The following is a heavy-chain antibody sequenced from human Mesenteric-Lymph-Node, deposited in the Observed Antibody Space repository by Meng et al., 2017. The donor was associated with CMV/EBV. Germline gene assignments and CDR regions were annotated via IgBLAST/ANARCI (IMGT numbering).Heavy chain of an antibody. CDR1: FAFSDSA. CDR2: ISYDGRNK. D-gene: IGHD2-21*01. V-gene: IGHV3-30*04. Sequence: FAFSDSAMHWVRQAPGKGLEWVAIISYDGRNKYYPDSVKGRFTISRDNSKNMVYLEMNSLRPEDTAVYYCARDAHYYCDGDCYYFDVWGQGSLVTVSS. J-gene: IGHJ4*02. CDR3: ARDAHYYCDGDCYYFDV.